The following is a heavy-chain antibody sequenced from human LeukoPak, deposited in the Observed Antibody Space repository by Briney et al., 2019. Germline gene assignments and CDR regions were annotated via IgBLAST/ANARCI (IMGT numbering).Heavy chain of an antibody. CDR1: GFSFSSYE. CDR3: ARGMGGIHLWFFDY. J-gene: IGHJ4*02. CDR2: ISSSGNTI. Sequence: PGGSLRLSCAASGFSFSSYEMNWVRQAPGKGLEWISYISSSGNTIYYTDSVKGRSTISRDNAKNSLYLQMNSLRAEGTAVYYCARGMGGIHLWFFDYWGQGTQVTVSS. D-gene: IGHD5-18*01. V-gene: IGHV3-48*03.